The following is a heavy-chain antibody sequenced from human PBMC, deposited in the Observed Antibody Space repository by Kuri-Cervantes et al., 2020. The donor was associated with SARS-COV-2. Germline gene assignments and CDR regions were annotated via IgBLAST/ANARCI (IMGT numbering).Heavy chain of an antibody. CDR1: GGSISSSSYY. Sequence: SETLSLTCTVSGGSISSSSYYWGWIRQPPGKGLEWIGYIYHSGSTYYNPSLKSRVTISVDRSKNQFSLKLSSVTAADTAVYYCARARIAAAGYNWFDPWGQGTLVTVSS. CDR2: IYHSGST. CDR3: ARARIAAAGYNWFDP. V-gene: IGHV4-30-2*01. J-gene: IGHJ5*02. D-gene: IGHD6-13*01.